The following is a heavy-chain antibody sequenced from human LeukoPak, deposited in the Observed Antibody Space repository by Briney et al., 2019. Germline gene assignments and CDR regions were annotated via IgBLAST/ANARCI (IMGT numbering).Heavy chain of an antibody. J-gene: IGHJ3*02. CDR2: IYYSGST. V-gene: IGHV4-59*01. CDR1: GVSISSYY. Sequence: SETLSLTCTVSGVSISSYYWSWIRQPPGKGLEWIGYIYYSGSTNYNPSLKSRVTISVDTSKNQFSLKLSSVTAADTAVYYCASGRIAVAGRDAFDIWGQGTMVTVSS. D-gene: IGHD6-19*01. CDR3: ASGRIAVAGRDAFDI.